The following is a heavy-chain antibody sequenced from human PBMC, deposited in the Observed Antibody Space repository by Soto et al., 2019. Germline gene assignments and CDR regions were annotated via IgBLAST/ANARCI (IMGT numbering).Heavy chain of an antibody. J-gene: IGHJ4*02. D-gene: IGHD4-17*01. V-gene: IGHV1-18*01. CDR2: ISAYNGNT. CDR1: CYTFNDYG. Sequence: ASVKVSCKTSCYTFNDYGINWVRQAPGQGLEWMGWISAYNGNTNYAQKFQGRVTWTTDTSTSTAYMELKSLTSDDTAVYYCARWGRDYGDPFDYWGQGTPVTVSS. CDR3: ARWGRDYGDPFDY.